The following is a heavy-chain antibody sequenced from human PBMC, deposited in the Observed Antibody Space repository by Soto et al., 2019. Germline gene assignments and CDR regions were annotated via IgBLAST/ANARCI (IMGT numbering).Heavy chain of an antibody. J-gene: IGHJ4*02. CDR2: TRNKANSYNK. CDR1: GFTFSDHY. Sequence: EVQLVESGGGLVQPGGSLRLSCAASGFTFSDHYMDWVRQAPGKGLEWVGRTRNKANSYNKEYAASVKGRFTISRDDTTNSLYLQKNSLKTGDTAVYYCVSSTETYRTFDYWGQGTLVTVSS. CDR3: VSSTETYRTFDY. D-gene: IGHD1-26*01. V-gene: IGHV3-72*01.